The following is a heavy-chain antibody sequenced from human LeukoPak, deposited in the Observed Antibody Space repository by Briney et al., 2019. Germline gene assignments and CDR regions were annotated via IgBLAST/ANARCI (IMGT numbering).Heavy chain of an antibody. V-gene: IGHV3-30*02. CDR3: AKPLGPRDAFDI. CDR2: IRYDGSNK. Sequence: GGSLRLSCAASGFTFSSYGMHWVRQAPGKGLEWVAFIRYDGSNKYYADSVKGRFTISRDNSKNTLYLQMNSLRAEDTAVYYCAKPLGPRDAFDIWGQGTMVTVSS. D-gene: IGHD7-27*01. J-gene: IGHJ3*02. CDR1: GFTFSSYG.